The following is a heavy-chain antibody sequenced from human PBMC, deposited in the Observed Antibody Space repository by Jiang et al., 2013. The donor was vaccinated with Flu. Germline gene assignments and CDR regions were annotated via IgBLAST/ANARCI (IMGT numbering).Heavy chain of an antibody. CDR1: GGSISSSNW. Sequence: GLVKPSGTLSLTCAVSGGSISSSNWWSWVRQPPGKGLEWIGEIYHSGSTNYNPSLKSRVTISVDKSKNQFSLKLSSVTAADTAVYYCARAMEWELPSYYFDYWGQGTLVTVSS. J-gene: IGHJ4*02. CDR3: ARAMEWELPSYYFDY. V-gene: IGHV4-4*02. D-gene: IGHD1-26*01. CDR2: IYHSGST.